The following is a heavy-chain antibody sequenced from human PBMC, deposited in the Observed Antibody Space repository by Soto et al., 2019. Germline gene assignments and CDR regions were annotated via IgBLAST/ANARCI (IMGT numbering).Heavy chain of an antibody. CDR1: GGSISSGDYY. D-gene: IGHD3-3*01. Sequence: SETLSLTCAVSGGSISSGDYYWSWIRQPPGKGLEWIGSIHNSGSSYYNPSLKSRVTVLLDTSNNQFSLRLNSVTAADTAVYYCARHSPTSTVFGIVISLGYWGQGTQVTVSS. CDR2: IHNSGSS. CDR3: ARHSPTSTVFGIVISLGY. J-gene: IGHJ4*02. V-gene: IGHV4-39*01.